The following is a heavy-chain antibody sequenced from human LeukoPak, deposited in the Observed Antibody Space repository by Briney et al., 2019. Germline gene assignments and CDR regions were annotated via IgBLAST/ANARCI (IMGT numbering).Heavy chain of an antibody. CDR1: GYTFTSYF. Sequence: ASVTVSCKASGYTFTSYFLHWVRQAPGQGLEWMGWISAYNGNTNYAQKLQGRVTMNTDTSTSTAYMELRSLRSDDTAVYYCARDRGWVRGVIVDYWGQGTLVTVSS. J-gene: IGHJ4*02. CDR2: ISAYNGNT. CDR3: ARDRGWVRGVIVDY. D-gene: IGHD3-10*01. V-gene: IGHV1-18*04.